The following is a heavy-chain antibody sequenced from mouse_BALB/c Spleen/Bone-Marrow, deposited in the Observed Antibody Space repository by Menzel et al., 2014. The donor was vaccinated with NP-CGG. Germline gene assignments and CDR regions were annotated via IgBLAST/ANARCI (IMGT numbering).Heavy chain of an antibody. CDR1: GFSLTSYG. CDR3: ARTGFDY. Sequence: VKVVDSGPGLVAPSQSLSITCTVSGFSLTSYGVHWVRQPPGKGLEWLGVIWAGGSTNYNSALMSRLSISKDNSKSQVFLKMNSLQTDDTAMYYCARTGFDYWGQGTTLTVPS. D-gene: IGHD4-1*01. V-gene: IGHV2-9*02. CDR2: IWAGGST. J-gene: IGHJ2*01.